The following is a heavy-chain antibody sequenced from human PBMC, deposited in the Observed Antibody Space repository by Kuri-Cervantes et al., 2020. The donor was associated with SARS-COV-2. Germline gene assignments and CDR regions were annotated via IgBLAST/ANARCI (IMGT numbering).Heavy chain of an antibody. CDR3: ARSIVGATTPGY. D-gene: IGHD1-26*01. J-gene: IGHJ4*02. V-gene: IGHV3-74*01. CDR2: INSDGSST. Sequence: ETLSLSCAASGFTFSTSWMHWVRQAPGKGLVWVSRINSDGSSTSYADSVKGRFTISRDNAKNTLYLQMNSLRAEDTAVYYCARSIVGATTPGYWGQGTLVTVSS. CDR1: GFTFSTSW.